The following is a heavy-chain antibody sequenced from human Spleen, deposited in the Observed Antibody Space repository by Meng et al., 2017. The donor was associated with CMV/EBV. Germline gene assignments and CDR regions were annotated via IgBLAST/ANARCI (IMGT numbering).Heavy chain of an antibody. J-gene: IGHJ2*01. D-gene: IGHD3-22*01. Sequence: YAMSWVRQAPGKGLEWVSVIYGNSRGTYYSDSVKGRFTISRDNSKNTLYLHMNSLRAEDTAVYYCAKDASSYYDRSGHYYAHWYFDLWGRGTLVTVSS. CDR2: IYGNSRGT. CDR1: YA. CDR3: AKDASSYYDRSGHYYAHWYFDL. V-gene: IGHV3-23*03.